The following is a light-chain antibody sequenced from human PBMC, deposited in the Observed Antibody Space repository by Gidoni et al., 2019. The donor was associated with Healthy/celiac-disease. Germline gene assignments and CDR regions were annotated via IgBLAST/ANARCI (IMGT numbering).Light chain of an antibody. Sequence: IQMTQSPSSLSASVGDRVTITCRASQSISSYLNWYQQKPGKAPKLLIYAASSLQSGVPSRFSGSGSGTDFTLTISSLQPEDFATYYCQQSYSTRITFGQXTRLEIK. J-gene: IGKJ5*01. CDR2: AAS. V-gene: IGKV1-39*01. CDR1: QSISSY. CDR3: QQSYSTRIT.